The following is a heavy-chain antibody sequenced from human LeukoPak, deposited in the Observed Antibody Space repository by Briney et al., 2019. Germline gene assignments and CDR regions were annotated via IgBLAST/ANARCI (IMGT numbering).Heavy chain of an antibody. V-gene: IGHV1-24*01. CDR3: ATDLLSGFDSLDY. CDR2: FDPEDGET. Sequence: GASVMVSCKVSGYTLTELSMHWVRQAPGKGVEGMGCFDPEDGETIYAQKFQGRVTMTEDTSTDTAYRELSSLRSEDTAVYDCATDLLSGFDSLDYWGQGTLVTVSS. CDR1: GYTLTELS. J-gene: IGHJ4*02. D-gene: IGHD5-12*01.